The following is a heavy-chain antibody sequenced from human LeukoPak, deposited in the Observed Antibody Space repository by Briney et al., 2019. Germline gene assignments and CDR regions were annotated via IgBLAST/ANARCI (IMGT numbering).Heavy chain of an antibody. CDR3: ARALYGVYDAFDI. J-gene: IGHJ3*02. D-gene: IGHD4-17*01. V-gene: IGHV4-4*02. CDR2: IYHSGST. Sequence: PSETLSLTCAVSGGSISSSNWWSWVRQPPGKGLEWIGEIYHSGSTNYNPSLKSRVTISVDKSKNQFSLKLSSVTAADTAVYYCARALYGVYDAFDIWGQGTMVTVSS. CDR1: GGSISSSNW.